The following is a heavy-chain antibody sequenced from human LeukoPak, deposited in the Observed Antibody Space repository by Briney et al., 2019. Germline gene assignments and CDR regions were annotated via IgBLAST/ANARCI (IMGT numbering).Heavy chain of an antibody. D-gene: IGHD6-13*01. CDR1: GYTFTSYA. CDR2: MNPNSGNT. V-gene: IGHV1-8*03. J-gene: IGHJ6*03. Sequence: ASVKVSCKASGYTFTSYAMNWVRQAPGQGLEWMGWMNPNSGNTGYAQKFQGRVTITRNTSISTAYMELSSLRSEDTAVYYCAFISSSSSYYYMDVWGKGTTVTVSS. CDR3: AFISSSSSYYYMDV.